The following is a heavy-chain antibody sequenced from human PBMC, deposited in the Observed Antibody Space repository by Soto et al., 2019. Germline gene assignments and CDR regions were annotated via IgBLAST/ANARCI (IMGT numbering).Heavy chain of an antibody. CDR1: GGSIRRGGYY. D-gene: IGHD2-2*01. CDR3: ARASDAFSIHS. CDR2: IYYSGST. Sequence: PSETLSLTCTVSGGSIRRGGYYWTWIRQYPGKGLEWLGHIYYSGSTFYNPSLKSRVTISVDTSKNQFSLKLNSVTAADTAVYSCARASDAFSIHSWGQGTLVTVSS. J-gene: IGHJ4*02. V-gene: IGHV4-31*03.